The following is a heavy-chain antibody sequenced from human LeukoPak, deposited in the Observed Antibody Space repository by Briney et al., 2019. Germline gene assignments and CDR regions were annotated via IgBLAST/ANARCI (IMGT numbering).Heavy chain of an antibody. D-gene: IGHD3-3*01. CDR1: GFTFSSYA. CDR2: ISYDGSNK. CDR3: ARVPVLRFLEWLSY. J-gene: IGHJ4*02. V-gene: IGHV3-30-3*01. Sequence: PGGSLRLSCAASGFTFSSYAMHWVRQAPGKGLEWVAVISYDGSNKYYADSVKGRFTISRDNSKNTLYLQMNSLRAEDTAVYYCARVPVLRFLEWLSYWGQGTLVTVSS.